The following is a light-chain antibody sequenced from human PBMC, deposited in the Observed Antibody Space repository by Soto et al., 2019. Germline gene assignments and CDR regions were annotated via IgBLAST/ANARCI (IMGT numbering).Light chain of an antibody. CDR1: SRDVGGYNY. V-gene: IGLV2-14*01. CDR3: LSYTVSTTLV. CDR2: EVN. J-gene: IGLJ2*01. Sequence: QSALTQPASVSGSPGQSITISCIGTSRDVGGYNYVSWYQHHPGKAPKLMIYEVNNRPSGVSNRFSGSKSGNTASLTISGLQAEDEADYYCLSYTVSTTLVFGGGTQLTVL.